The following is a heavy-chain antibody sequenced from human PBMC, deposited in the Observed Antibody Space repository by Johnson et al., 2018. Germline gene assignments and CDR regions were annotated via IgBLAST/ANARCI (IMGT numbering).Heavy chain of an antibody. CDR3: SSYLTNIGVGTAPLMDV. CDR1: GGTFSSYA. Sequence: QVQLVQSGAEVTKPGSSVKVSCKASGGTFSSYAISWVRQAPGQGLEWMGGIIPIFGTANYAQTVQGRVTITADESTSTAYMELSSLRSEDTAVYYCSSYLTNIGVGTAPLMDVWGQGTTVTVSS. D-gene: IGHD2-21*02. CDR2: IIPIFGTA. V-gene: IGHV1-69*12. J-gene: IGHJ6*02.